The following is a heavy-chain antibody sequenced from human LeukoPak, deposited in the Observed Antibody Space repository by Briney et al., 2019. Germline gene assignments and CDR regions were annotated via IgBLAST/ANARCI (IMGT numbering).Heavy chain of an antibody. Sequence: GRSLRLSCAASGFTFDDYAMRWVRQAPGKGLEWVSGISWNSGSIGYADSVKGRFTISRDNAKNSLYLQMNSLRAEDTALYYCAKGGVYDSSGYLGYWGQGTLVTVSS. J-gene: IGHJ4*02. CDR1: GFTFDDYA. CDR2: ISWNSGSI. D-gene: IGHD3-22*01. V-gene: IGHV3-9*01. CDR3: AKGGVYDSSGYLGY.